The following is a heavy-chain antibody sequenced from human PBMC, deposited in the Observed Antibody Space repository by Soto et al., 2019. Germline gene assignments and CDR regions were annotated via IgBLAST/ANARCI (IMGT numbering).Heavy chain of an antibody. CDR2: IYYSGST. CDR1: GGSISSSSYY. CDR3: ARHAAKYCSGGSCYRAPCDY. D-gene: IGHD2-15*01. Sequence: SETLSLTCTVSGGSISSSSYYWGWIRQPPGKGLEWIGSIYYSGSTYYNPSLKSRVTISVDTSKNQFSLKLSSVTAADTAVYYCARHAAKYCSGGSCYRAPCDYWGQGGLVTVSS. J-gene: IGHJ4*02. V-gene: IGHV4-39*01.